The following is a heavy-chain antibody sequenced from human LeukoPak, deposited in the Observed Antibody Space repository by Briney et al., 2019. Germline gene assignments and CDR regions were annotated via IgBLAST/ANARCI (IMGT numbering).Heavy chain of an antibody. J-gene: IGHJ4*02. V-gene: IGHV1-69*05. CDR2: IIPIFGTA. CDR1: GGTFSSYA. CDR3: ARNYGDYVYYFDY. D-gene: IGHD4-17*01. Sequence: GSSVKVSCKASGGTFSSYAISWVRQAPGQGLEWMGGIIPIFGTANYAQKFQGRVTIITDESTSTAYMELSSLRSEDTAVYYCARNYGDYVYYFDYWGQGTLVTVSS.